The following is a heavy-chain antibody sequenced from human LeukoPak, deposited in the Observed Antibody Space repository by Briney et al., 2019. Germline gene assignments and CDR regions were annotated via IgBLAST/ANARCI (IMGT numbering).Heavy chain of an antibody. V-gene: IGHV1-69*10. J-gene: IGHJ4*02. D-gene: IGHD5-18*01. CDR3: ARDVPGYSYGH. CDR1: GGTFSSYA. CDR2: IIPILGIA. Sequence: SVKLSCKASGGTFSSYAISWVRQAPGQGLECMGWIIPILGIANYAQKFQGRVTITADKSTSTAYMELSSLRSEDTAVYYCARDVPGYSYGHWGQGTLVTVSS.